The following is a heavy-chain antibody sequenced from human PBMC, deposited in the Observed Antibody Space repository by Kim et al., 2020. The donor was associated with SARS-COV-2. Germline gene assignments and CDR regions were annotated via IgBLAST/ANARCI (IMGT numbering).Heavy chain of an antibody. CDR2: ISHDESEK. CDR3: AKGSTGSGYSSADH. CDR1: GFTFSRYG. D-gene: IGHD5-12*01. J-gene: IGHJ5*02. V-gene: IGHV3-30*18. Sequence: GGSLRLSCAASGFTFSRYGLHWVRQAPGKGLEWLAVISHDESEKFYADSVKGRFTISRDTSNSMLYLEMKSLKTDDTAVYFCAKGSTGSGYSSADHWGQGTLVTVSS.